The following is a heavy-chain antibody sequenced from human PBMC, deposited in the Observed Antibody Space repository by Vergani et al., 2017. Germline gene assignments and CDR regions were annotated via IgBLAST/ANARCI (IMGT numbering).Heavy chain of an antibody. CDR3: ARGLRAAAGKGSYYCYMDV. Sequence: QVQLVESGGGLVKPGGSLRLSCAASGFTFSDYYMSWIRQAPGKGLEWGSYISSSGSTIYYADSVKGRFTIPRDNAKNTRYLQMNSLRAEDTAVYYCARGLRAAAGKGSYYCYMDVWGKGTTVTVSS. CDR1: GFTFSDYY. D-gene: IGHD6-13*01. CDR2: ISSSGSTI. V-gene: IGHV3-11*01. J-gene: IGHJ6*03.